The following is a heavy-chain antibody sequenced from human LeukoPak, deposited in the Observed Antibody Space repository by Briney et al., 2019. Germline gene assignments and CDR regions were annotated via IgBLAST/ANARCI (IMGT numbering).Heavy chain of an antibody. CDR1: GFTFSSYW. CDR2: IKQDGSAK. V-gene: IGHV3-7*01. J-gene: IGHJ4*03. CDR3: AREQFSYGIPCYFDY. D-gene: IGHD5-18*01. Sequence: TGGSLRLSCAASGFTFSSYWMSWVRQAPGKGLEWVANIKQDGSAKYFTDSVKGRFTISRDNAKNSLYLQMSSLRAEDTAVYYCAREQFSYGIPCYFDYWGQGALVTVSS.